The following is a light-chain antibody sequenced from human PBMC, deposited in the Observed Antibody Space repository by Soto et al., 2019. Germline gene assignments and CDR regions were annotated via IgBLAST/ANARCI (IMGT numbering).Light chain of an antibody. CDR1: QSASSSY. Sequence: EIVLTQSPGTLSLSPGERATLSCRASQSASSSYLAWYQQKPGLAPRLLIYGASSRATGIPDRFSGSGSGTDFTLTISRLEPEDFAVYYCQQYGGSPLTFGGGTKVEIK. CDR2: GAS. CDR3: QQYGGSPLT. J-gene: IGKJ4*01. V-gene: IGKV3-20*01.